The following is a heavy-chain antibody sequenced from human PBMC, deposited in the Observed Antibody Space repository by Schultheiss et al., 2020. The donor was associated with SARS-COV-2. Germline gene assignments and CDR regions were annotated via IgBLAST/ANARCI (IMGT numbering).Heavy chain of an antibody. Sequence: GGSLRLSCAASGFTFSSYEMNWVRQAPGKGLEWVSYISSSSSYIYYADSVKGRFTISRDNAKNSLYLQMNSLRAEDTAVYYCARAGGSYDILTGYLMDINYYYYGMDVWGQGTTVTVSS. D-gene: IGHD3-9*01. V-gene: IGHV3-21*05. CDR1: GFTFSSYE. CDR2: ISSSSSYI. J-gene: IGHJ6*02. CDR3: ARAGGSYDILTGYLMDINYYYYGMDV.